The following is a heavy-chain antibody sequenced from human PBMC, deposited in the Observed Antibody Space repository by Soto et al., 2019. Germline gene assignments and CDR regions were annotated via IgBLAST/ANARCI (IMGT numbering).Heavy chain of an antibody. D-gene: IGHD2-8*01. J-gene: IGHJ3*02. CDR2: INHSGST. Sequence: QVQLQQWGAGLLKPSETLSLTCAVYGGSFSGYYWSWIRQPPGKGLEWIGEINHSGSTNYHPSLKCRVTISVDTSKNQFSLKLSSVTAADTAVYYCALKYCTNGVCYTDDAFDIWGQGTMVTVSS. CDR1: GGSFSGYY. CDR3: ALKYCTNGVCYTDDAFDI. V-gene: IGHV4-34*01.